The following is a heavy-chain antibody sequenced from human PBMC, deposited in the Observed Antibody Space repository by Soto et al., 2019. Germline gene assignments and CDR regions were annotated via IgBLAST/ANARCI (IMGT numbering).Heavy chain of an antibody. V-gene: IGHV3-21*06. CDR2: ISSTTNYI. CDR1: GSPFTRYS. CDR3: ARESEDLTSNFDY. Sequence: GGSLRLSCAASGSPFTRYSMNWVRQAPGKGLEWVSCISSTTNYIYYGDSMKGRFTISRDNAKNSLYLEMNSLRAEDTAVYYCARESEDLTSNFDYWGQVTLVTAPS. J-gene: IGHJ4*02.